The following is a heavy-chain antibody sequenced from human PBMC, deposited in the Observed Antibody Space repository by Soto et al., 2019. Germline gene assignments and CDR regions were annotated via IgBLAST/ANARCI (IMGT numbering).Heavy chain of an antibody. CDR1: GGSVSSGSYY. V-gene: IGHV4-61*01. J-gene: IGHJ5*02. D-gene: IGHD1-7*01. Sequence: QVQLQESGPGLVKPSETLSLTCTVSGGSVSSGSYYWSWIRQPPGKGLEWIGYIYYSGSTNYNPSLKSRVTISVDTSKNQFSLKLSSVTAADTAVYYCARGVSNWNYVFNWFDPWGQGTLVTVSS. CDR3: ARGVSNWNYVFNWFDP. CDR2: IYYSGST.